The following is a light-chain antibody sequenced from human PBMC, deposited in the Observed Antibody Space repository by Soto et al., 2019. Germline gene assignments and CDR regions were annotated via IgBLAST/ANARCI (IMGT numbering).Light chain of an antibody. CDR3: HQYNYYRPP. Sequence: DIRVTQSPSTLSASVGDRVTITCRASQPISTWLAWYHEKPGKAPKLLIYDASSLEGGVPSRFSGSGSGTEFTLTISSLQPDDFATYYCHQYNYYRPPFGQGTKVEIK. CDR1: QPISTW. J-gene: IGKJ1*01. V-gene: IGKV1-5*01. CDR2: DAS.